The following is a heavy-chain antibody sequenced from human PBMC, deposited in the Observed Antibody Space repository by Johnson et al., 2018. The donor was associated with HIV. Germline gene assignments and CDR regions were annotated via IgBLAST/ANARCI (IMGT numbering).Heavy chain of an antibody. Sequence: EVQLVESGGGLVQPGRSLRLSCAVSGFTFDDYGMSWVRQAPGKGLEWVSAISGSGRSTYYADSVKGRFTISRDNSKNTLYLQMNSLRAEDTAVYYCARDRPYYYGSGDAFDIWGQGTMVTVSS. J-gene: IGHJ3*02. CDR2: ISGSGRST. V-gene: IGHV3-23*04. D-gene: IGHD3-10*01. CDR3: ARDRPYYYGSGDAFDI. CDR1: GFTFDDYG.